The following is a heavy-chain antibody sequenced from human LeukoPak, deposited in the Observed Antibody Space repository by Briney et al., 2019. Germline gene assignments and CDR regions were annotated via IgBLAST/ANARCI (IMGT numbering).Heavy chain of an antibody. CDR1: GFSFSDYI. J-gene: IGHJ3*02. D-gene: IGHD3-22*01. CDR2: IRRKRNGYTT. V-gene: IGHV3-72*01. CDR3: SRDGTEGDNSAFDM. Sequence: PGGSLRLSCAASGFSFSDYILDWVRQAPGKGLEWVGRIRRKRNGYTTEYAASVKGRFTSSRDDLKKSLYLHMSSLKTEDTAVYHCSRDGTEGDNSAFDMWGQGTMVTVSS.